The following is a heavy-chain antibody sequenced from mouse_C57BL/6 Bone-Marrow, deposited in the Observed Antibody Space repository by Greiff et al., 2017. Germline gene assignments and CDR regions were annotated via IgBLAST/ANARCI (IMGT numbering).Heavy chain of an antibody. Sequence: QVHVKQSGAELVRPGASVKLSCKASGYTFTDYYINWVKQRPGQGLEWIARIYPGSGNTYYNEKFKGKATLTAEKSSSTAYMQLSSLTSEDSAVYFCARSITTVVAPYWYFDVWGTGTTVTVSS. CDR2: IYPGSGNT. CDR1: GYTFTDYY. V-gene: IGHV1-76*01. J-gene: IGHJ1*03. D-gene: IGHD1-1*01. CDR3: ARSITTVVAPYWYFDV.